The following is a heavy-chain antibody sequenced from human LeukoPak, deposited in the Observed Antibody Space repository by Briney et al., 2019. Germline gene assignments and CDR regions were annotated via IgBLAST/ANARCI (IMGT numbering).Heavy chain of an antibody. CDR2: ISSSSSYI. V-gene: IGHV3-21*01. J-gene: IGHJ4*02. CDR1: GFTFSSDN. CDR3: ARAQYISSWLFDY. Sequence: GGSLRLTCAASGFTFSSDNMNWVRQAPGKGLEWVSSISSSSSYIYYADSVKGRFTISRDNAKNSLYLQMNSLRAEDTAVYYCARAQYISSWLFDYWGQGTLVTVSS. D-gene: IGHD6-13*01.